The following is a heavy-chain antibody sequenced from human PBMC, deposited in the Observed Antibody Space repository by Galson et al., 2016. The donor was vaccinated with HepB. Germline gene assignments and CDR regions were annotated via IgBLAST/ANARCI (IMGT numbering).Heavy chain of an antibody. CDR2: ITEPGSFA. V-gene: IGHV3-23*01. CDR3: GRDYPTMTDRYPYHVDV. J-gene: IGHJ6*04. Sequence: SLRLSCAASGFTLSSSAMTWVRQAPGRGLEWVSAITEPGSFAYYADSVRGRLTLSRDTSKNTVYLQMNYQRADDTALYYCGRDYPTMTDRYPYHVDVWGKGTAVTVSS. D-gene: IGHD4-17*01. CDR1: GFTLSSSA.